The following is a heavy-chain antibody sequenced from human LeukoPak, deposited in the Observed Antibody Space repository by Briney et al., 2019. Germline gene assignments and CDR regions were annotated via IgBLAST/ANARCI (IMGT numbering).Heavy chain of an antibody. CDR3: AREGVVVVAATRGFDY. D-gene: IGHD2-15*01. J-gene: IGHJ4*02. CDR2: IYTSGST. V-gene: IGHV4-4*07. CDR1: GGSISSYY. Sequence: PSETLSLTCTVSGGSISSYYGSWIRQPAGKGLEWIGRIYTSGSTNYNPSLKSRVTMSVDTSKNQFSLKLSSVTAADTAVYYCAREGVVVVAATRGFDYWGQGTLVTVSS.